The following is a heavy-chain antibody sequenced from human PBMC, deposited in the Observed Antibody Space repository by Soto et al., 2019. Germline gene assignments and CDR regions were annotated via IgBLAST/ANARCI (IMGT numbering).Heavy chain of an antibody. CDR1: GFTFSSYA. CDR2: ISYDGSNK. D-gene: IGHD2-2*01. V-gene: IGHV3-30-3*01. CDR3: ARDDEFLGDIVLVPAVNWFDP. Sequence: QVQLVESGGGVVQPGRSLRLSCAASGFTFSSYAMHWVRQAPGKGLEWVAVISYDGSNKYYADSVKGRFTISRDNSKNPLYLQMNSLRAEDTAVYYCARDDEFLGDIVLVPAVNWFDPWGQGTLVTVSS. J-gene: IGHJ5*02.